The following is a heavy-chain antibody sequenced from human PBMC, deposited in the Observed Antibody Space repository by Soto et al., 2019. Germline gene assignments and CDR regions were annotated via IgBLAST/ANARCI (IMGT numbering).Heavy chain of an antibody. J-gene: IGHJ3*02. CDR3: AIGGSHYGSAFDI. D-gene: IGHD1-26*01. CDR2: ISYDGSNK. Sequence: WVAVISYDGSNKYYADSVKGRFTISRDNSKNTLYLQMNSLRAEDTAXYYCAIGGSHYGSAFDIWGQGTMVTVSS. V-gene: IGHV3-30*03.